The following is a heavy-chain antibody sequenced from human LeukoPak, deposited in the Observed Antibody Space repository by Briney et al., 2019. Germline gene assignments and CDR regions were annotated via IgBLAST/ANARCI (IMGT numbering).Heavy chain of an antibody. V-gene: IGHV3-64*01. Sequence: GGSLRLSCAASGFTFSSYAMHWVRQAPGKGLEYVSAISSNGGSTYYANSVKGRFTISRDNSKNTLYLQMGSLRAEDMAVYYCARVEEGAAAGTCYWGQGTLVTVSS. CDR1: GFTFSSYA. D-gene: IGHD6-13*01. CDR3: ARVEEGAAAGTCY. J-gene: IGHJ4*02. CDR2: ISSNGGST.